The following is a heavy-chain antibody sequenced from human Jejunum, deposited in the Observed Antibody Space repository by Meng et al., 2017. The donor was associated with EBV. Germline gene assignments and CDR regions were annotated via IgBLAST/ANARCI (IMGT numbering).Heavy chain of an antibody. Sequence: GRRQVSGPGLVKPSETLSLTCTVSGGSVSTASYYWSWIRQSPGKGLEWIGYIYYSGNTNYNPSLKSRATITVDTSKNQFSLKLSSVTAADTAVYYCARVVDYYERSGYPDFWGQGTLVTVSS. CDR1: GGSVSTASYY. CDR3: ARVVDYYERSGYPDF. D-gene: IGHD3-22*01. J-gene: IGHJ4*02. CDR2: IYYSGNT. V-gene: IGHV4-61*01.